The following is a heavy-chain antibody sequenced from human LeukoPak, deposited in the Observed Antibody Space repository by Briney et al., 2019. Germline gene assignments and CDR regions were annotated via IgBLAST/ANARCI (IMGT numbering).Heavy chain of an antibody. V-gene: IGHV4-39*07. J-gene: IGHJ5*02. D-gene: IGHD5-24*01. CDR1: GGSISSSSYY. Sequence: SETLSLTCTVSGGSISSSSYYWGWIRQPPGKGLEWIGSIYYSGSTYYNPSLKSRVTISVDTSRNQFSLKLSSVTAADTAVYYCARDRGGWFDPWGQGTLVTVSS. CDR3: ARDRGGWFDP. CDR2: IYYSGST.